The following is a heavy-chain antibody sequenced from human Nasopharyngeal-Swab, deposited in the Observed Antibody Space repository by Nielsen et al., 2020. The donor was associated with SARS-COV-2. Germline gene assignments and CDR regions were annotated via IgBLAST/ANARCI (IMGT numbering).Heavy chain of an antibody. Sequence: GESLKISCKASGYFFNTYWIGWVRQMPGKGLEWMGIIYPPDSDTRYSPSFQGQVTIPADKSISTAYLQWPSLKASDTAMYYCAKPPTVGAAIDYWGQGTLVIVSS. CDR3: AKPPTVGAAIDY. CDR1: GYFFNTYW. J-gene: IGHJ4*02. CDR2: IYPPDSDT. D-gene: IGHD1-26*01. V-gene: IGHV5-51*01.